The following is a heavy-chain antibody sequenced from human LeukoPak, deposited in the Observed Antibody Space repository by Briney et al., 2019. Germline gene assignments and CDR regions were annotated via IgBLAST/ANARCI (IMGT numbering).Heavy chain of an antibody. V-gene: IGHV1-18*01. D-gene: IGHD6-13*01. Sequence: ASVKVSCKASGYTFTSYGISWVRQAPGQGLEWMGWISAYNGNTNYAQKLQGRVTMTTDTSTSTAYMELRSLRSEDTAVYYCARDRAEIGYSSSWYEDAFDIWGQGTMVTVSS. CDR2: ISAYNGNT. CDR3: ARDRAEIGYSSSWYEDAFDI. CDR1: GYTFTSYG. J-gene: IGHJ3*02.